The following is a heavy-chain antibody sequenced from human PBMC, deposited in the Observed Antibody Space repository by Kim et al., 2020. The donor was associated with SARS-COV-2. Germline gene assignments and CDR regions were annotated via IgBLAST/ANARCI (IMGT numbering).Heavy chain of an antibody. CDR3: ARHTSSSWVDY. Sequence: SETLSLTCTVSGGSISSYYWSWIRQPPGKGLEWIGYIYYSGSTNYNPSLKSRVTISVDTSKNQFSLKLSSVTAADTAVYYCARHTSSSWVDYWGQGTLVTVSS. CDR2: IYYSGST. CDR1: GGSISSYY. V-gene: IGHV4-59*08. D-gene: IGHD6-13*01. J-gene: IGHJ4*02.